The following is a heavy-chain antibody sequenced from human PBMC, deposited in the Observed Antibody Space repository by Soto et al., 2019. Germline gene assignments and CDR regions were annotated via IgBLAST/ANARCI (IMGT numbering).Heavy chain of an antibody. J-gene: IGHJ6*02. Sequence: GGSLRLSCAASGFTFSSYSMNWVRQAPGKGLEWVSSISSSSSYIYYADSVKGRFTISRDNAKNSLYLQMNSLRAEDTAVYYCARVFVDTAMVIISYYYYYGMDVWGQGTTVTVSS. CDR1: GFTFSSYS. V-gene: IGHV3-21*01. D-gene: IGHD5-18*01. CDR3: ARVFVDTAMVIISYYYYYGMDV. CDR2: ISSSSSYI.